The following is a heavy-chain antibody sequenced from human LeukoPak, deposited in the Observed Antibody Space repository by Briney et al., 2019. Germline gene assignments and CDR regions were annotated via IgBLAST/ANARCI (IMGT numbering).Heavy chain of an antibody. CDR2: INHSGST. V-gene: IGHV4-34*01. CDR1: GGSFSGYY. D-gene: IGHD6-13*01. J-gene: IGHJ4*02. CDR3: ARYGSWYSLDY. Sequence: PSETLSLTCAVYGGSFSGYYWSWIRQPPGKGLEWIGEINHSGSTNYNPSLKSRVTISVDTSKNQSSLKLSSVTAADTAVYYCARYGSWYSLDYWGQGTLVTVSS.